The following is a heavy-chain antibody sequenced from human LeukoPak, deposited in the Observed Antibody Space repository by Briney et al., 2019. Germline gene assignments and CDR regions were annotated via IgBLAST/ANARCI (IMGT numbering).Heavy chain of an antibody. J-gene: IGHJ5*02. CDR2: INPSGGST. D-gene: IGHD2-21*02. Sequence: ASVKVSCKASGYTFTSYYMHWVRQAPGQGLEWMGIINPSGGSTSYAQKFQGRVTMTRDTSTSTVYMELSSLRSEDTAVYYCAREGGSHIVVVTAENWFDPWGQGTLVTVSS. CDR3: AREGGSHIVVVTAENWFDP. CDR1: GYTFTSYY. V-gene: IGHV1-46*01.